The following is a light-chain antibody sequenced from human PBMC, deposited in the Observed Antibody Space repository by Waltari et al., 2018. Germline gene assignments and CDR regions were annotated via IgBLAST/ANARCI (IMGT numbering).Light chain of an antibody. CDR2: GKE. V-gene: IGLV3-19*01. Sequence: SSGLTQDPAVSVAVGQSIRLPCRGDRPRTSYASWYQVKTGQAPELFMYGKEKRPSGVPDRISGESSETTSSLIITGAQAEDEADYYCSSRNGRASQVVFAGGTKVTVL. J-gene: IGLJ2*01. CDR1: RPRTSY. CDR3: SSRNGRASQVV.